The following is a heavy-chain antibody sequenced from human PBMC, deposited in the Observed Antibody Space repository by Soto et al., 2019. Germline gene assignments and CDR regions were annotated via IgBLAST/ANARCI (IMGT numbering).Heavy chain of an antibody. V-gene: IGHV3-7*01. CDR2: IKYDGSEK. CDR3: AREPEGLDY. CDR1: GFTCSSYW. Sequence: EVQLVESGGGLVQPGGSLRLSCAASGFTCSSYWMSWVRQAPGKGLEWVANIKYDGSEKYYVDSVKGRFTISRDNAKNSLSLQMNSLRAEDTAVYYCAREPEGLDYWGPGTLVTVSS. J-gene: IGHJ4*02.